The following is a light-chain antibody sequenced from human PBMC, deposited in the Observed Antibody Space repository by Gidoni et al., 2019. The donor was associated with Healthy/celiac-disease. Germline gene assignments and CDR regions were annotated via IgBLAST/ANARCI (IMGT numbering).Light chain of an antibody. Sequence: EIQLTQSPSSLSASVGDRVTITCRAIQSISSYLNWYQQKPGKAPKLLIYAASSLQSGVPSRFSCSGSGTDFTLTISSLQPEDFATYYCQQSYSTLLFTFGPGTKVDIK. CDR2: AAS. J-gene: IGKJ3*01. CDR1: QSISSY. CDR3: QQSYSTLLFT. V-gene: IGKV1-39*01.